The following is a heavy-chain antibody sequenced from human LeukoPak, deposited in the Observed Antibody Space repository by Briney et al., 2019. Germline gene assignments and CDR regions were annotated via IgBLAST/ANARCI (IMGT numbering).Heavy chain of an antibody. Sequence: GGSLRLSCTVSGFTVSSNSMSWVRQAPGKGLEWVSFIYSGVGPHYSDSVKGRFTISRDNSKNTLYLQMNSLRAEDTAVYYCAKRGEGVSNRWYMNNWFDPWGQGTRVTVSS. CDR1: GFTVSSNS. V-gene: IGHV3-53*05. J-gene: IGHJ5*02. D-gene: IGHD6-13*01. CDR3: AKRGEGVSNRWYMNNWFDP. CDR2: IYSGVGP.